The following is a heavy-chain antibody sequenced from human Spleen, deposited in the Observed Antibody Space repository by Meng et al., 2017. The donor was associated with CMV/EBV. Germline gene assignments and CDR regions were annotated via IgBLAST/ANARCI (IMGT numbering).Heavy chain of an antibody. CDR3: ARVKHGLPNWIDP. V-gene: IGHV4-39*07. D-gene: IGHD3-10*01. J-gene: IGHJ5*02. CDR1: GASISSYY. CDR2: IYYSGST. Sequence: SETLSLTCTVSGASISSYYWSWIRQPPGKGLEWIGSIYYSGSTYYNPSLKSRVALSVDTSKNQFSLRLNSVTAADTAMYYCARVKHGLPNWIDPWGQGILVTVSS.